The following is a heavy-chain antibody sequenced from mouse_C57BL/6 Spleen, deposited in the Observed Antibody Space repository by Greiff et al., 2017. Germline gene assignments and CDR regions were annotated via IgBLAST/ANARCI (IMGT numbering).Heavy chain of an antibody. Sequence: EVQRVESGGGLVKPGGSLKLSCAASGFTFSSYAMSWVRQTPEKRLEWVATISDGGSYTYYPDNVKGRFTISRDNAKNNLYLQMSHLKSEDTAMYYCARDQRGYAMDYWGQGTSVTVSS. CDR3: ARDQRGYAMDY. V-gene: IGHV5-4*01. CDR1: GFTFSSYA. J-gene: IGHJ4*01. CDR2: ISDGGSYT.